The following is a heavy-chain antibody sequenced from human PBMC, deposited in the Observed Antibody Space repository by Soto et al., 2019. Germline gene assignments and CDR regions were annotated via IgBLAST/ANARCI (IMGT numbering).Heavy chain of an antibody. CDR3: AKSLSASSGWFDP. Sequence: PSKTLSLTCTVSGDSIGSGDFYWTWIRQSPGKGLEYIGYIYKSGRTYYNPSLKSRPIISLDTSRNQFFLSLNSVIAADTAIYYFAKSLSASSGWFDPWGQGTLVTVSS. CDR2: IYKSGRT. J-gene: IGHJ5*02. V-gene: IGHV4-30-4*01. D-gene: IGHD6-6*01. CDR1: GDSIGSGDFY.